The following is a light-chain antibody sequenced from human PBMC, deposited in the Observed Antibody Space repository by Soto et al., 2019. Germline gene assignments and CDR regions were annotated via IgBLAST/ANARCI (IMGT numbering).Light chain of an antibody. J-gene: IGKJ4*01. V-gene: IGKV1-12*01. CDR2: ETS. CDR1: ENINNW. Sequence: DIQMTPSPSSVSASVGDRVTITCRASENINNWLDWYQQKPGKAPNLLIYETSTLQSGVPSRFSGSRSGADFTLTISSLQPEDFATYYCQQASSYPLTFGGGTRVE. CDR3: QQASSYPLT.